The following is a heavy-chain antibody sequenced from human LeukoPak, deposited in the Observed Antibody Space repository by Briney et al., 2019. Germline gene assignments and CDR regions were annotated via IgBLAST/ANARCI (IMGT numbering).Heavy chain of an antibody. D-gene: IGHD6-6*01. V-gene: IGHV1-2*06. J-gene: IGHJ1*01. CDR1: GYTFTGYY. CDR2: INPNSGDT. CDR3: ARGYSSSSPQRYFQH. Sequence: ASVKVSCKASGYTFTGYYMHWVRQAPGQGLAWMGRINPNSGDTNYAQKFQGRVTMTRDTSISTAYMELSRLRSDDTAVYYCARGYSSSSPQRYFQHWGQGTLVTVSS.